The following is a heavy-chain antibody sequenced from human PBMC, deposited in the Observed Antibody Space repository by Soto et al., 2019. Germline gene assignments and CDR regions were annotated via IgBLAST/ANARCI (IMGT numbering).Heavy chain of an antibody. CDR1: GGSISSYY. CDR2: IYYSGST. Sequence: PSETLSLTCTVSGGSISSYYWSWIRQPPGKGLEWIGYIYYSGSTNYNPSIKSQVTISVDKSKNQISLKISSLTAADTAVYYCARAVTPRYYYYYYMDVWGKGTTVTVSS. J-gene: IGHJ6*03. D-gene: IGHD3-10*01. V-gene: IGHV4-59*08. CDR3: ARAVTPRYYYYYYMDV.